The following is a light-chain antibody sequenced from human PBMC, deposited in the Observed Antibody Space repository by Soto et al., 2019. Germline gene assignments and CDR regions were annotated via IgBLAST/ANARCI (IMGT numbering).Light chain of an antibody. CDR1: SSNIGAGYD. CDR3: QSYGSSLSGYVV. V-gene: IGLV1-40*01. J-gene: IGLJ2*01. Sequence: QSVLTQPPSVSGAPGQRVTISCTGSSSNIGAGYDVHWYQQLPGTAPKLLIYGNSNRPSGVPDRFSGSKSGTSASLAITGPQAGDEADYYCQSYGSSLSGYVVFGGGTKVTVL. CDR2: GNS.